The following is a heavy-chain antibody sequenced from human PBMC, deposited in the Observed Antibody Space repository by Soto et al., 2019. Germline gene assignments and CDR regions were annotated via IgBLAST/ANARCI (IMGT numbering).Heavy chain of an antibody. D-gene: IGHD6-19*01. CDR2: IYYPGST. CDR1: GGSISSGGFY. V-gene: IGHV4-31*03. J-gene: IGHJ4*02. Sequence: QGQLQESGPGLVKPSQTMSLTCTVSGGSISSGGFYWSWILQHPGKGLEWLGYIYYPGSTYYNPSIMSRLTISVDTSKNQFSLKLSSVTAADTAVYYCARVVYSSGWFYFDYWGQGTLVTVSS. CDR3: ARVVYSSGWFYFDY.